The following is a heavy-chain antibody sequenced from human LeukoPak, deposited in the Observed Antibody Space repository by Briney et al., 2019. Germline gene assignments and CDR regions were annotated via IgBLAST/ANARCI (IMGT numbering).Heavy chain of an antibody. CDR2: IYSSGRT. V-gene: IGHV4-4*07. CDR3: ARERARVLRYFDWFPAAFDI. CDR1: GGSISSHY. Sequence: TSEPLSLTCTVSGGSISSHYWSWIRQPAGKGLEWIGRIYSSGRTNYTPSLKSRVTMSVDTSKNQFSLKLSSVTAADTAVYYCARERARVLRYFDWFPAAFDIWGQGTMVTVSS. J-gene: IGHJ3*02. D-gene: IGHD3-9*01.